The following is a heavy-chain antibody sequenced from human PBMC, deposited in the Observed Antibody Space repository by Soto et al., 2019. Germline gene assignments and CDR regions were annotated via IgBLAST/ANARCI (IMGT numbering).Heavy chain of an antibody. V-gene: IGHV3-23*01. CDR2: ISYGGGTT. J-gene: IGHJ6*02. Sequence: PGGSLRLSCAASEFTFSNYAMSWVRQAPGKGLEWVSAISYGGGTTYYADSVKGRFTISRDNAKNSLFLQMNSLRDEDTAVYYCAKARSSGTLPDMDFWGQGTSVAVSS. D-gene: IGHD3-10*01. CDR3: AKARSSGTLPDMDF. CDR1: EFTFSNYA.